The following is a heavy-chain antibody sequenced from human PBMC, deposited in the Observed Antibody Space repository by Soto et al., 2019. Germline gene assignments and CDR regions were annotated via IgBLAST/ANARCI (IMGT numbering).Heavy chain of an antibody. Sequence: SETLSLTCGVNGRSFRNYYWLWVRQPPGKVLEWIGEVNHSGEATYSLSLESRVTISLDTTSNHFSLKMTSVTAADAAIYFCGRAERFRRSWFDSWGEGTQV. CDR2: VNHSGEA. J-gene: IGHJ5*01. CDR1: GRSFRNYY. V-gene: IGHV4-34*01. CDR3: GRAERFRRSWFDS.